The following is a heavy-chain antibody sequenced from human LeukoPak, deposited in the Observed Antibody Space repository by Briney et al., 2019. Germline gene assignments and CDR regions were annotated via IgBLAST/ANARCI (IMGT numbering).Heavy chain of an antibody. CDR1: RFTFSSYA. J-gene: IGHJ4*02. V-gene: IGHV3-21*01. CDR2: ISSSGGYT. Sequence: GGSLRLSCAASRFTFSSYAMSWVRQAPGKGLEWVSTISSSGGYTYYADSVKGRFSISRDNAKNSLFLQMNSLRAEDTAVYYCVRDRSPGYFDYWGQGTLVTVSS. CDR3: VRDRSPGYFDY. D-gene: IGHD3-10*01.